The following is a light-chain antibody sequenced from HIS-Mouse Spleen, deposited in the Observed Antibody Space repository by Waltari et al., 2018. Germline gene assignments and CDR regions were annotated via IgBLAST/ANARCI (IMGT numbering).Light chain of an antibody. Sequence: SALTQPSPGAWSPGPAHPISCPGNSRDFGSYNLVPWYQQHPGKAPKLMIYEGSKRHSGVSNRFSGSKSGNTASLTISGLQAEDEADYYCCSYAGSSTWVFGGGTKLTVL. V-gene: IGLV2-23*01. CDR2: EGS. J-gene: IGLJ3*02. CDR3: CSYAGSSTWV. CDR1: SRDFGSYNL.